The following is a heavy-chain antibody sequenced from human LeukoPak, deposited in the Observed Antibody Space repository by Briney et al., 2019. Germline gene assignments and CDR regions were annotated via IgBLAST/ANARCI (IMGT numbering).Heavy chain of an antibody. Sequence: GGSLRLSCSASGFTFDNYAMHWVRQAPMKGLEWVASINWRSDEIGYADSVKGRFTISRDNSKNTLYLQMNSLRAEDTAVYYCARDGSITGTTFNFDYWGQGTLVTVSS. CDR1: GFTFDNYA. D-gene: IGHD1-7*01. CDR2: INWRSDEI. CDR3: ARDGSITGTTFNFDY. J-gene: IGHJ4*02. V-gene: IGHV3-9*01.